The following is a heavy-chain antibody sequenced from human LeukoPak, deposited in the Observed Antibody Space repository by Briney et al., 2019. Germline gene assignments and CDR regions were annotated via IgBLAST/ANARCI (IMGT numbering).Heavy chain of an antibody. CDR2: ISYDGSNK. V-gene: IGHV3-30*04. Sequence: GGPLRLSCAASGFTFSSYAMHWVRQAPGKGLEWVAVISYDGSNKYYADSVKGRFTISRDNSKNTLYLQMNSLRAEDTAVYYCARGAAVAVQLKGYFDYWGQGTLVTVSS. CDR1: GFTFSSYA. J-gene: IGHJ4*02. D-gene: IGHD6-19*01. CDR3: ARGAAVAVQLKGYFDY.